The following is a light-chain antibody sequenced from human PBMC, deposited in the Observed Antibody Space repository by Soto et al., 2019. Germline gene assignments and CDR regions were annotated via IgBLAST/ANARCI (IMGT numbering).Light chain of an antibody. CDR2: KAS. CDR1: QSISSW. Sequence: IQMTQYPSTLSSSLGDRVTITCRASQSISSWLAWYQQKPGKAPKLLIYKASSLESGVPSRFSGSASGTEFTLTISSLQPDDFATYYGQQYKSYSTRTFGQGTKVDIK. J-gene: IGKJ1*01. V-gene: IGKV1-5*03. CDR3: QQYKSYSTRT.